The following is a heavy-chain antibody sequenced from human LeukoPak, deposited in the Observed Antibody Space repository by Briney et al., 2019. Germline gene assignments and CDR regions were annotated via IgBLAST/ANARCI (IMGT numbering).Heavy chain of an antibody. CDR2: IYSGGST. J-gene: IGHJ3*02. CDR3: ARVYYDSSGPIYAFDI. CDR1: GFTVSSNY. Sequence: PGGSLRLSCAASGFTVSSNYMSWVRQAPGKGLEWVSVIYSGGSTYYADSVKGRFTISRHNSKNTLYLQMNSLRAEDTAVYYCARVYYDSSGPIYAFDIWGQGTMVTVSS. D-gene: IGHD3-22*01. V-gene: IGHV3-53*04.